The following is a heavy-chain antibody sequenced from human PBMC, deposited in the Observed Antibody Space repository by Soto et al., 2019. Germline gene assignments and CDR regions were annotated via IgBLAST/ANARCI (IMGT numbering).Heavy chain of an antibody. CDR1: GGSMSSRNW. V-gene: IGHV4-4*02. D-gene: IGHD6-13*01. J-gene: IGHJ4*02. CDR3: ARVYSVNYLGYFDY. Sequence: SETLSLTCTVSGGSMSSRNWWNWVRQPPGKGLEWIGDTYHTGRTNYNPSLKSRVTMSVDTSKRQFSLNLSSLTAADTAVYYCARVYSVNYLGYFDYWGQGALVTVSS. CDR2: TYHTGRT.